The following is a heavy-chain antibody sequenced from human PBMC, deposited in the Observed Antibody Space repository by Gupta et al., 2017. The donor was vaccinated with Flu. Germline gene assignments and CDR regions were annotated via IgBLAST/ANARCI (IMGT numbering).Heavy chain of an antibody. Sequence: QVHLVQSGAEVKKTGSSVKVSCKVSGGTFSSNAISWLRQAPGQGLEWMGGIIPKFDTPNNAQKFQDRVTITADKSTTTVYMELRSLRSDDTAVYYCARDYDGAGTYYYYYSGMDVWGQGTTVNVS. CDR1: GGTFSSNA. J-gene: IGHJ6*02. D-gene: IGHD3-22*01. V-gene: IGHV1-69*06. CDR2: IIPKFDTP. CDR3: ARDYDGAGTYYYYYSGMDV.